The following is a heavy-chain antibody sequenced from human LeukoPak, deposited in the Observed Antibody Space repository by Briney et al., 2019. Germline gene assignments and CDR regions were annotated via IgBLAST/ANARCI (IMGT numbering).Heavy chain of an antibody. Sequence: GRSLRLSCAASGFTFSSYAMHWVRQAPGKGLEWVAVISYDGSNKYYADSVKGRFTISRDNSKNTLYLQMNSLRAEDTAVYYCAATDYGDYVWGQGTLVTVSS. V-gene: IGHV3-30*14. CDR2: ISYDGSNK. D-gene: IGHD4-17*01. CDR1: GFTFSSYA. J-gene: IGHJ4*02. CDR3: AATDYGDYV.